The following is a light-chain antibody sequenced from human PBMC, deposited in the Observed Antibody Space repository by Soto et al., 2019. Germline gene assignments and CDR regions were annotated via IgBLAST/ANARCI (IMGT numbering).Light chain of an antibody. CDR3: MQGTHWPWT. J-gene: IGKJ1*01. V-gene: IGKV2-30*01. Sequence: DVVMIQSPLSLPVTLGQPASISCRSSQSLLSSDGNTYLNWFQQRPGQSPRRLIYKVSNRDSGVPDRFRGSGPRSDFTLKISRVEAEDVGLYYCMQGTHWPWTFGQGTKVEIK. CDR2: KVS. CDR1: QSLLSSDGNTY.